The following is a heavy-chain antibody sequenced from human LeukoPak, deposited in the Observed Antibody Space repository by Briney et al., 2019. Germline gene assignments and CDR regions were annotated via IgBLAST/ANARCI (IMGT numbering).Heavy chain of an antibody. CDR3: AKALLRYFDWVCLGY. D-gene: IGHD3-9*01. J-gene: IGHJ4*02. CDR2: INPSGGST. Sequence: GASVKVSCKASGYTFTSYYMHWVRQAPGQGLELVGIINPSGGSTSHAQKFQGRVTMTRDTSTSTVYMELSILRSEDTAVYYCAKALLRYFDWVCLGYWGQGTLVTVP. CDR1: GYTFTSYY. V-gene: IGHV1-46*03.